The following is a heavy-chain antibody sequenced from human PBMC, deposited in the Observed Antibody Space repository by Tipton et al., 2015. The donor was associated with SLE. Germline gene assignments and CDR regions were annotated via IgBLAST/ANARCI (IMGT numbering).Heavy chain of an antibody. D-gene: IGHD1-26*01. CDR2: IYSAGGT. CDR3: ARGVGTMSNDAFDI. J-gene: IGHJ3*02. V-gene: IGHV4-4*07. CDR1: GGSITGYS. Sequence: TLSLTCTVSGGSITGYSWSGIRQPAGKGLEWLGCIYSAGGTNYNPYNPSLKSRTPMSVATSKNQFSLRLSSVTAADTAVYYCARGVGTMSNDAFDIWGQGTMVTVSS.